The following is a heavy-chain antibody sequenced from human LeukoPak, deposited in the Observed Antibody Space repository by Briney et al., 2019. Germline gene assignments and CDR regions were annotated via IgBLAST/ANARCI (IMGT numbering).Heavy chain of an antibody. Sequence: SETVTLPCTVSGGSIISYYWSWIRQPAGKGLEWIGRIYTSGSTNYNPSLKSRVTISVDKSKNQFSLKLSSVTAADTAVYYYARRPESLYSSSWYPVGAFDIWGQGTMVSVSS. CDR3: ARRPESLYSSSWYPVGAFDI. D-gene: IGHD6-13*01. CDR2: IYTSGST. V-gene: IGHV4-4*07. J-gene: IGHJ3*02. CDR1: GGSIISYY.